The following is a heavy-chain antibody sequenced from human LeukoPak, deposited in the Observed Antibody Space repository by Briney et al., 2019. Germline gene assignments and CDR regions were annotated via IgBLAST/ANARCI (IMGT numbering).Heavy chain of an antibody. Sequence: SETLSLTCTVSGGSISSSSYYWGWIRQPPGKGLEWIGSIYYSGSTYYNPSLKSRVTISVDTSKNQFSLKLSSATAADTAVYYCVRNGDYSLPFDYWGQGTLVTVSS. CDR3: VRNGDYSLPFDY. CDR1: GGSISSSSYY. D-gene: IGHD4-17*01. V-gene: IGHV4-39*01. J-gene: IGHJ4*02. CDR2: IYYSGST.